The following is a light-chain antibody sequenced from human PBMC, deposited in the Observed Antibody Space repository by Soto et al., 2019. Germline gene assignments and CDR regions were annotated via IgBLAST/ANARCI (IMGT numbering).Light chain of an antibody. Sequence: QSALTQPASVSGSPGQSITISCTGTSSDVGGYNYVSWYQQHPGKAPKLMIYDVSNRPSGVPNRFSGSKSGNTASLTISGLPDEDEADYYCSSYTSSSTPYVFGSGTKVTVL. J-gene: IGLJ1*01. CDR2: DVS. CDR1: SSDVGGYNY. CDR3: SSYTSSSTPYV. V-gene: IGLV2-14*01.